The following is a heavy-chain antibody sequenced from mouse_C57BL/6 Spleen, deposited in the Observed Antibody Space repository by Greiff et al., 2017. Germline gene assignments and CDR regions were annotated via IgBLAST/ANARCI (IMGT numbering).Heavy chain of an antibody. J-gene: IGHJ2*01. Sequence: VQLQQPGAELVKPGASVKLSCKASGYTFTSYWMQWVKQRPGQGLEWIGEIDPSDSYTNYNQKFKGKATLTVDTSSSTAYMQLSSLTSEDSAVYYCARRYYYGSSYGFEYWGQGTTVTVS. V-gene: IGHV1-50*01. CDR1: GYTFTSYW. CDR3: ARRYYYGSSYGFEY. D-gene: IGHD1-1*01. CDR2: IDPSDSYT.